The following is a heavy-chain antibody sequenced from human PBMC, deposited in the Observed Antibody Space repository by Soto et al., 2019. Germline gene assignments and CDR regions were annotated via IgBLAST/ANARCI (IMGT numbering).Heavy chain of an antibody. D-gene: IGHD1-26*01. V-gene: IGHV1-69*06. J-gene: IGHJ4*02. CDR1: GGTFSSYA. Sequence: QVQLVQSGAEVKKPGSSVKVSCKASGGTFSSYAISWVLQAPGQGLEWMGGIIPIFGTANYAQKFQGRVAITADKTTSTAYMELSSLRSEDTALSYCTRGWETVGTTTPFAYWGQGTLVIVSS. CDR3: TRGWETVGTTTPFAY. CDR2: IIPIFGTA.